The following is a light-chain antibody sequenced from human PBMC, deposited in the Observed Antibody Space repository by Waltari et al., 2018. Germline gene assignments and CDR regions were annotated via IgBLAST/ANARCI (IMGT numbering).Light chain of an antibody. V-gene: IGKV4-1*01. Sequence: DIVMTQSPDSLPVSLGERATIHCQSSQTVLYHFNNKKYLAWYQQKPGQPPKLLISWASTRESGVPDRFSGSGSGTDFTLTISSLQTEDVAVYYCQQYHSSPYTFGQGTKLEIK. CDR3: QQYHSSPYT. J-gene: IGKJ2*01. CDR2: WAS. CDR1: QTVLYHFNNKKY.